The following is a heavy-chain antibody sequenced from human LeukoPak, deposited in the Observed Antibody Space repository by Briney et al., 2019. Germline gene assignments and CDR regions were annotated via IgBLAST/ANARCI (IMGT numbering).Heavy chain of an antibody. D-gene: IGHD3-22*01. Sequence: GGSLRLSCAASGFTFSDYYMSWIRQAPGKGLEWVSYISSSGSTIYYADSVKGRFTISRDNSKNTLYLQMNSLRAEDTAVYYCARAREDYYESSGYYFPFDYWGQGTLVTVSS. V-gene: IGHV3-11*04. CDR1: GFTFSDYY. J-gene: IGHJ4*02. CDR2: ISSSGSTI. CDR3: ARAREDYYESSGYYFPFDY.